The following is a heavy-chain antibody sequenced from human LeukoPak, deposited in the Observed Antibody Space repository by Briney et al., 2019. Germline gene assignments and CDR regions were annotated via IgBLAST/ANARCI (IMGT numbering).Heavy chain of an antibody. CDR1: GYTFTSYG. J-gene: IGHJ6*03. CDR3: ARASLWGRLSTNYYYYMDV. CDR2: ISAYNGNT. D-gene: IGHD3-16*02. V-gene: IGHV1-18*01. Sequence: ASVKVSCKASGYTFTSYGISWVRQAPGQGLEWMGWISAYNGNTNYAQKLQGRVTMTTDTSTSTAYMELRSLRSDDTAVYYCARASLWGRLSTNYYYYMDVWGKGTTVTVSS.